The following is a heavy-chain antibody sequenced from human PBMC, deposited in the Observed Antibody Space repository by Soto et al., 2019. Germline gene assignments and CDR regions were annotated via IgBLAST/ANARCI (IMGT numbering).Heavy chain of an antibody. CDR2: IDSSTKYT. Sequence: QVQLVESGGGLVRPGGYLRVSCEASGFTFRDYYMTWFRQAPGKGLEWLSYIDSSTKYTNYADSVKGRFTTSRDNAKNSLYLQMNSRRADDTAVYYCAREYYYTMDVWGQGTMVTVCS. CDR1: GFTFRDYY. V-gene: IGHV3-11*05. CDR3: AREYYYTMDV. J-gene: IGHJ6*02.